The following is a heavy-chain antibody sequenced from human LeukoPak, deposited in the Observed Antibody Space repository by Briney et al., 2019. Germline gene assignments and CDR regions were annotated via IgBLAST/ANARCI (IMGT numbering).Heavy chain of an antibody. CDR3: ARALTVADYYFDY. CDR1: GFTFSSYR. D-gene: IGHD6-19*01. CDR2: INSDGSST. Sequence: GGSLRLSCAASGFTFSSYRMHWVRQAPGKGLVWVSRINSDGSSTSYADSVKGRFTISRDNAKNTLYLQMSSLRAEDTAVYYCARALTVADYYFDYWGQGTLVTVSS. J-gene: IGHJ4*02. V-gene: IGHV3-74*01.